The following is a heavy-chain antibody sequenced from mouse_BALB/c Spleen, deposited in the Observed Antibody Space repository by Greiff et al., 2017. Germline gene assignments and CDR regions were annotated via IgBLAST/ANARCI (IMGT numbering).Heavy chain of an antibody. V-gene: IGHV5-12-1*01. CDR2: ISSGGGST. J-gene: IGHJ3*01. D-gene: IGHD2-14*01. CDR1: GFAFSSYD. Sequence: EVHLVESGGGLVKPGGSLKLSCAASGFAFSSYDMSWVRQTPEKRLEWVAYISSGGGSTYYPDTVKGRFTISRDNAKNTLYLQMSSLKSEDTAMYYCARVYYRYDGGFAYWGQGTLVTVSA. CDR3: ARVYYRYDGGFAY.